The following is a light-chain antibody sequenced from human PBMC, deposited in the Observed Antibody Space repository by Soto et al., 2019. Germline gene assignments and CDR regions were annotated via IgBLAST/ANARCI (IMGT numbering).Light chain of an antibody. J-gene: IGKJ1*01. CDR2: GAT. Sequence: EIVLTQSPGTLSLSPGERATLSCRASQSFSSNYLAWYQQKPGQAPRILIYGATTRATGIPDRFSGCESGTDFTLTISRLEPEDSAVYYCQQYSSVWTFGQGTKVEIK. V-gene: IGKV3-20*01. CDR3: QQYSSVWT. CDR1: QSFSSNY.